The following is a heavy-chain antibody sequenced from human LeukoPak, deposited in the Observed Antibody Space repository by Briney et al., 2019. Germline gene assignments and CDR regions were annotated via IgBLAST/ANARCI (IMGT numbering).Heavy chain of an antibody. CDR2: INWNGGST. CDR3: ASIYSGYDLGAF. D-gene: IGHD5-12*01. Sequence: GGSLRLSCAASGFTFDDYGMSWVRQAPGKGLEWVSGINWNGGSTGYADSVKGRFTISRDNAKNSLYLQMNSLRAEDTALYYCASIYSGYDLGAFWGQGTLVTVSS. J-gene: IGHJ4*02. V-gene: IGHV3-20*04. CDR1: GFTFDDYG.